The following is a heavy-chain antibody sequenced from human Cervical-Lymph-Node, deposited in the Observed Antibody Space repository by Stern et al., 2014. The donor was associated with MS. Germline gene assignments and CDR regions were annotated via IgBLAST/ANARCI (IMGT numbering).Heavy chain of an antibody. CDR1: GASIDNNHW. V-gene: IGHV4-4*02. D-gene: IGHD3-9*01. CDR2: VYHSGSS. CDR3: ARDIRDFESGRSGPLDH. J-gene: IGHJ4*02. Sequence: QVQLQESGPGLVKPSGTLSLSCAVSGASIDNNHWWTWVRQTPGKGLEWIGEVYHSGSSNYRSSLKSRITISVDKSKNLFSLKMTSVTAADTGLYYCARDIRDFESGRSGPLDHWGQGSPVIVSS.